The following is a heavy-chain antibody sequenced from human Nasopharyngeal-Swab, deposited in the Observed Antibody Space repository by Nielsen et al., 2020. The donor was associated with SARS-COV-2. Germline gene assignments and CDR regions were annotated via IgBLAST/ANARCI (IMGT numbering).Heavy chain of an antibody. CDR2: IKQDGSEK. V-gene: IGHV3-7*01. J-gene: IGHJ5*02. D-gene: IGHD5-12*01. CDR1: GFTFSNYW. Sequence: GGSLRLSCAASGFTFSNYWMSWVRQAPGKGLEWVANIKQDGSEKYYVDSVKGRFTISRDNAKNSLYLQMNSLRAEDTAVYYCAGGIRGYDPLRFSAWGQGTLVTVSS. CDR3: AGGIRGYDPLRFSA.